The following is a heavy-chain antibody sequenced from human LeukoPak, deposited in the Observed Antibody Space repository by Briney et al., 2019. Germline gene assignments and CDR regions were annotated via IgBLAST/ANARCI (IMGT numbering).Heavy chain of an antibody. D-gene: IGHD3-22*01. CDR2: IYYSGST. Sequence: SETLSLTCTVSGGSINSGDYYWSWIRQPPGKGLEWIGYIYYSGSTYYNPSLRSRLTVSLDTSKNQFSLKLTSVTAADTAVYYRARVDDGSGYVDYWGQGTLVTVSS. CDR1: GGSINSGDYY. CDR3: ARVDDGSGYVDY. J-gene: IGHJ4*02. V-gene: IGHV4-30-4*01.